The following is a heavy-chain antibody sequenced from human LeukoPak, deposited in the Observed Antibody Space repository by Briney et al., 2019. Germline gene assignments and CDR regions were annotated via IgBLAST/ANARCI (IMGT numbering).Heavy chain of an antibody. CDR2: INHSGST. J-gene: IGHJ3*02. CDR1: GGSFSGYY. Sequence: SETLSLTCAVYGGSFSGYYWSWIRQPPGKGLEWIGEINHSGSTIYNPSLKSRVTISVDTSKNQFSLKLSSVTAADTAVYYCARRGVAWKETYYYGSGSYYNIWGQGTMVTVSS. D-gene: IGHD3-10*01. CDR3: ARRGVAWKETYYYGSGSYYNI. V-gene: IGHV4-34*01.